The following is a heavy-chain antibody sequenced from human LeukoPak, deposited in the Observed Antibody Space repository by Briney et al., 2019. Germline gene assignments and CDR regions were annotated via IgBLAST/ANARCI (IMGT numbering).Heavy chain of an antibody. V-gene: IGHV4-34*01. D-gene: IGHD6-19*01. CDR3: ARVPSSGRTFDY. CDR1: GGSFSGYY. Sequence: PSETLSLTCAVYGGSFSGYYWSWIRQPPGKGPEWIGEINHSGSTNYNPSLKSRVTISVDTSKNQFSLKLSSVTAADTAVYYCARVPSSGRTFDYWGQGTLVTVSS. J-gene: IGHJ4*02. CDR2: INHSGST.